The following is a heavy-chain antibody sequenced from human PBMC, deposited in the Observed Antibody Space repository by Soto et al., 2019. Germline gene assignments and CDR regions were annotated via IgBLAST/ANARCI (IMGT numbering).Heavy chain of an antibody. Sequence: EVQLLESGGGLVQPGGSLRLSCAASGFTFSSYAMSWVRQAPGKGLEWVSAISGSGGTTYYADSVKGRFTFSRDNSTNTLYLQTNSLRADDTAVYYCAKTANGWFSAFDIWGQGTMVTVSS. CDR1: GFTFSSYA. D-gene: IGHD6-19*01. CDR3: AKTANGWFSAFDI. V-gene: IGHV3-23*01. J-gene: IGHJ3*02. CDR2: ISGSGGTT.